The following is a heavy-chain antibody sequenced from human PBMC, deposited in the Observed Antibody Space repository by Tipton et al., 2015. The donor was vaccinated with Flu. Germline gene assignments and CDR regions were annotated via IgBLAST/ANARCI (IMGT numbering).Heavy chain of an antibody. CDR3: ARDWNYRLDY. V-gene: IGHV3-7*01. D-gene: IGHD1-7*01. Sequence: SLRLSCAASGFTFSSNWMSWVRQAPGKGLGWVANIKADGSEKHYVDSVKGRFTISRDNAKNSLFLQMNSLRPDDTAVYYCARDWNYRLDYWGQGTLVTVSS. CDR2: IKADGSEK. J-gene: IGHJ4*02. CDR1: GFTFSSNW.